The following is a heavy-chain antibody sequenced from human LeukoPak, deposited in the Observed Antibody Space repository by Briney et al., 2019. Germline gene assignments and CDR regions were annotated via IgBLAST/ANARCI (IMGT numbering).Heavy chain of an antibody. CDR2: IIPILGIA. CDR1: GGTFSSYA. CDR3: ARDRSIYNWFDP. D-gene: IGHD6-6*01. J-gene: IGHJ5*02. V-gene: IGHV1-69*04. Sequence: SVKVSCKASGGTFSSYAISWVRQAPGQGLEWMGRIIPILGIANYAQKFQGRVTITADKSTSTAYMELSSLRSEDTAVYYCARDRSIYNWFDPWGQGTLVTVSS.